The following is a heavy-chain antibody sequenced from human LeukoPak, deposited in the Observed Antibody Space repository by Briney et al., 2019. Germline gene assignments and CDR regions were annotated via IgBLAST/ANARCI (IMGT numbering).Heavy chain of an antibody. CDR2: IYYSGST. Sequence: PSETLSLTCTVSGGSISSHYWSWIRQPPGKGLEWIGYIYYSGSTNYNPSLKSRVTISVDTSKNQFSLKLSSVTAADTAVYYCARGFGRGYSYGRGGYYYMDVWAKGPRSPSP. CDR3: ARGFGRGYSYGRGGYYYMDV. J-gene: IGHJ6*03. D-gene: IGHD5-18*01. V-gene: IGHV4-59*11. CDR1: GGSISSHY.